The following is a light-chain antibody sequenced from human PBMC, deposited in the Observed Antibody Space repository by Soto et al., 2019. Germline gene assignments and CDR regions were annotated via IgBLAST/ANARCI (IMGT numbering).Light chain of an antibody. V-gene: IGKV3-15*01. Sequence: IVMTQSPATLSVSPGERATLSCRASQSVSTNLAWYQQQPGQPPRLLIYGASTRATGIPARFSGSGSGTEFALTISSLQSEDFAVYYCQQYNNWPPYTFGQGTKLEIK. J-gene: IGKJ2*01. CDR1: QSVSTN. CDR3: QQYNNWPPYT. CDR2: GAS.